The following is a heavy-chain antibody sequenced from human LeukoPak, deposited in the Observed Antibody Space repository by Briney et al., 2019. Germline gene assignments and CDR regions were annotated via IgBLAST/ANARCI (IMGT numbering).Heavy chain of an antibody. Sequence: GASVKVSCKASGYTFTSYAMHWVRQAPGQRLEWMGWINAGNGNTKYSQKFQGRVTITRDTSASTAYMELSSLRSEDTAVYYCARGQQQLAPPHDYWGQGTLVTVSS. V-gene: IGHV1-3*01. CDR3: ARGQQQLAPPHDY. D-gene: IGHD6-13*01. CDR2: INAGNGNT. J-gene: IGHJ4*02. CDR1: GYTFTSYA.